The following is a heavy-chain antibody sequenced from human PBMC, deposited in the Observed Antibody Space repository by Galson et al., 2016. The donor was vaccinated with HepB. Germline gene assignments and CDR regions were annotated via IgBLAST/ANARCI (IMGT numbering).Heavy chain of an antibody. Sequence: SVKVSCKASGYTFTKYYIHWVRQAPGQGLEWMGNINPSGGSTLYAQKFQGRVIMTRDTSTSTVYMELSSLRSEDTAEYYCASVGDDAYNYGESYYYYGMDVWGQGTTVTVSS. CDR1: GYTFTKYY. D-gene: IGHD5-24*01. CDR2: INPSGGST. V-gene: IGHV1-46*01. J-gene: IGHJ6*02. CDR3: ASVGDDAYNYGESYYYYGMDV.